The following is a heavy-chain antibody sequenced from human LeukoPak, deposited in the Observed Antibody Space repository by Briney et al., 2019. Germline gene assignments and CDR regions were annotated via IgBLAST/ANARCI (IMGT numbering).Heavy chain of an antibody. V-gene: IGHV3-30*19. D-gene: IGHD2-15*01. J-gene: IGHJ4*02. CDR1: GFAFTNAY. CDR2: ISHDGSNK. Sequence: GGSLRLSCTTSGFAFTNAYMSWVRQAPGKGLEWVAFISHDGSNKYYGDSVKGRFTISRDNSKNTVYLQMNSLRAEDTAVYSCARDGRRRVVVYYFDYWGQGTLVTVSS. CDR3: ARDGRRRVVVYYFDY.